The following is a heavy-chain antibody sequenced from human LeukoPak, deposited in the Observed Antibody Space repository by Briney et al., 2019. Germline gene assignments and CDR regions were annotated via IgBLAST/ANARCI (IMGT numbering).Heavy chain of an antibody. CDR2: IYPDDSDI. D-gene: IGHD4-17*01. CDR1: GYSFNNYR. Sequence: GEFLKISCKGSGYSFNNYRIAWVRQMPDKGLEWMGIIYPDDSDIRYSPTFQGQVTISADKSTSTAYLQWSSLKASDTAIYFCARMGTTVTTYFDYWGQGTLVSVSS. J-gene: IGHJ4*02. V-gene: IGHV5-51*01. CDR3: ARMGTTVTTYFDY.